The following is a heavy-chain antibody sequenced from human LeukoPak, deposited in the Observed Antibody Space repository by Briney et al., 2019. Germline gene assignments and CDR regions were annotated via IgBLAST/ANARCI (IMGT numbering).Heavy chain of an antibody. CDR3: ARLWFGEYEIFGAFDY. D-gene: IGHD3-10*01. J-gene: IGHJ4*02. V-gene: IGHV4-38-2*02. CDR1: DSSISSGDY. CDR2: IYHSGST. Sequence: PSETLSLTCTVSDSSISSGDYWGWIRQPPGKGLEWIGSIYHSGSTHYNPSLKSRVTISVDTSKNQFSLKLSSVTAADTAVYYCARLWFGEYEIFGAFDYWGQGTLVTVSS.